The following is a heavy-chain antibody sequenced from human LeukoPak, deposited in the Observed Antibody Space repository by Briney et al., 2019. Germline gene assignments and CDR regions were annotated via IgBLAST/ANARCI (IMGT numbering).Heavy chain of an antibody. Sequence: GGSLRLSCAASGFTFSSYAMHWVRQAPGKGLEWVAVISYDGSNKYYADSVKGRFTISRDNSKDTLYLQMNSLRAEDTAVYYCAKVIRDYGSGSYPGYYYYGMDVWGQGTTVTVSS. CDR2: ISYDGSNK. CDR1: GFTFSSYA. CDR3: AKVIRDYGSGSYPGYYYYGMDV. J-gene: IGHJ6*02. V-gene: IGHV3-30-3*01. D-gene: IGHD3-10*01.